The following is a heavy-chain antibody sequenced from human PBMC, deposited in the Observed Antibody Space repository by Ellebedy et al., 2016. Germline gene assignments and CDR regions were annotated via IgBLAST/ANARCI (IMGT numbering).Heavy chain of an antibody. CDR2: IYYSGST. J-gene: IGHJ4*02. V-gene: IGHV4-59*01. CDR3: ARGDVLGSSLDY. CDR1: GGSISSYY. Sequence: LETLSLTCTVSGGSISSYYWSWIRQPPGKGLEWIGYIYYSGSTNYNPSLTSRVTISVDTSKNQFSLKLSSVTAADTAVYYCARGDVLGSSLDYWGQGTLVTVSS. D-gene: IGHD3-16*01.